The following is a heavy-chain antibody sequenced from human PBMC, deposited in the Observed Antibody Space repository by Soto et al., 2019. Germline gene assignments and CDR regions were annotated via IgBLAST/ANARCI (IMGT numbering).Heavy chain of an antibody. J-gene: IGHJ5*02. D-gene: IGHD2-21*02. CDR1: GFTFSTYA. V-gene: IGHV3-23*01. Sequence: PGGSLRLSCAASGFTFSTYAMSWVRQAPGKGLEWISSIVNSGTDTFYIDSVKGRFTISRDNSKNMLYLQMNSLRAEDTAVYYCAKDLSNIVVVTPTPFDPWGQGTLVTVSS. CDR3: AKDLSNIVVVTPTPFDP. CDR2: IVNSGTDT.